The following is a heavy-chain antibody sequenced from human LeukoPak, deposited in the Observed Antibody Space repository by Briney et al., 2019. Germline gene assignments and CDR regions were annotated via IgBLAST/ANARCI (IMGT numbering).Heavy chain of an antibody. D-gene: IGHD1-26*01. J-gene: IGHJ4*02. CDR3: ARERSWYFDY. CDR1: GFTFSSYS. CDR2: ISSSSNTL. Sequence: GGSLRLSCAASGFTFSSYSMNWVRQAPGKGLEWVSYISSSSNTLYYAGSVKGRFTISRDNAKSSLYLQVNSLRDEDTAVYYCARERSWYFDYWGQGTLVTVSS. V-gene: IGHV3-48*02.